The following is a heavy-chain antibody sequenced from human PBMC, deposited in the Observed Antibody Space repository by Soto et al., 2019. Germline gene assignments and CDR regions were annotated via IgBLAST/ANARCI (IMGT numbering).Heavy chain of an antibody. D-gene: IGHD3-10*01. CDR2: ISAYNGNT. J-gene: IGHJ4*02. Sequence: QVPLVQSGAEVKKPGASVKVSCKASGYTFTSYGISWVRQAPGQGLEWMGWISAYNGNTNYAQKLQGRVTMTTDTPTSKAYMELRSLRSDDTAVYYCGRDGWVTYGSGSSSGDYWGQGPLVTVSS. V-gene: IGHV1-18*01. CDR1: GYTFTSYG. CDR3: GRDGWVTYGSGSSSGDY.